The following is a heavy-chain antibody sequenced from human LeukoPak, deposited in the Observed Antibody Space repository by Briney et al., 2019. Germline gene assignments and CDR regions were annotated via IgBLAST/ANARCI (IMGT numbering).Heavy chain of an antibody. V-gene: IGHV3-7*03. CDR2: IKQDGSEK. Sequence: QPGGSLRLSCAASGFTFTNHIMHWVRQAPGKGLEWVANIKQDGSEKYYVDSVKGRFTISRDNAKNSLYLQMNSLRAEDTAVYYCARKAYGLDVWGKGTTVTVSS. J-gene: IGHJ6*04. CDR3: ARKAYGLDV. CDR1: GFTFTNHI.